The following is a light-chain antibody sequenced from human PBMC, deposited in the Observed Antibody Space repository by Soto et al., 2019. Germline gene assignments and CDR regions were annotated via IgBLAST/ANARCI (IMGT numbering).Light chain of an antibody. CDR3: QQYGSSPRT. CDR1: QSVTGKY. J-gene: IGKJ2*01. CDR2: GAS. V-gene: IGKV3-20*01. Sequence: EIVLTQSPGTLSLSPGERVTLSCRASQSVTGKYLAWYQQKLGQAPRLLVYGASHRATGIPDRFSGSGSGTDFTLTILRLEPEDFAVYYCQQYGSSPRTFGLGTKLEI.